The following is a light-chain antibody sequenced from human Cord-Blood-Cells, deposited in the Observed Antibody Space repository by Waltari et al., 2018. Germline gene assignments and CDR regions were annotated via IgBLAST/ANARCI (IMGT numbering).Light chain of an antibody. CDR1: ALQKQY. J-gene: IGLJ1*01. V-gene: IGLV3-25*03. Sequence: SYELTQPPSVSVSPGQTARITCSGDALQKQYAYWYPQKPGQAPVLVIYKDSESPSGIPERFSGSSSGTTVTLTISGVQAEDEADYYCQSADSSGTYYVFGTGTKVTVL. CDR3: QSADSSGTYYV. CDR2: KDS.